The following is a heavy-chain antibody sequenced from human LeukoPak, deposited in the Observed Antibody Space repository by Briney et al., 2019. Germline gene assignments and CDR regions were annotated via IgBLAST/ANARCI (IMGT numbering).Heavy chain of an antibody. J-gene: IGHJ3*02. CDR2: IYTGGNT. D-gene: IGHD6-19*01. V-gene: IGHV3-53*01. Sequence: GGSLRLSCAASGFIVSSNYMNWVRQAPGKGLEWVSVIYTGGNTYYADSVKGRFTIPRDNSKNTLYLQMHSLRAEDTAVYYCASPSSGQSFDIWGQGTMVTVSS. CDR1: GFIVSSNY. CDR3: ASPSSGQSFDI.